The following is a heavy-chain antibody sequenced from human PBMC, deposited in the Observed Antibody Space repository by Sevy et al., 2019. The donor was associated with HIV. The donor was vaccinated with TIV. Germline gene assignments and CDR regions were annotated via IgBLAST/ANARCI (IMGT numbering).Heavy chain of an antibody. Sequence: GGSLRLSCVTSGFTFSSYAMSWVRQTPGKGLEWVSAMGGSAGDTYYADSVKGRFTISRDNSKNTLYLQMNGLRAEDTAVYYCAKEGSERSYSDYWGQGTLVTVSS. V-gene: IGHV3-23*01. CDR1: GFTFSSYA. CDR2: MGGSAGDT. CDR3: AKEGSERSYSDY. D-gene: IGHD3-10*01. J-gene: IGHJ4*02.